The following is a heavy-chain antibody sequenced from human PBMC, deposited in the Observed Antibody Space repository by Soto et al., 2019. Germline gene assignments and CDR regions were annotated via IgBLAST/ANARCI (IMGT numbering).Heavy chain of an antibody. CDR2: VYYGGST. D-gene: IGHD3-22*01. Sequence: PSETLSLTCTVSGGSISSSSYYWGWIRQPPGKGLEWIGNVYYGGSTYYNPSLKSRVTISAETSKSQFSLKLSSVTAADTAVYYCAGGDYYHSSGYYFYYYTMDVWGQGTTVTVSS. CDR1: GGSISSSSYY. V-gene: IGHV4-39*01. CDR3: AGGDYYHSSGYYFYYYTMDV. J-gene: IGHJ6*02.